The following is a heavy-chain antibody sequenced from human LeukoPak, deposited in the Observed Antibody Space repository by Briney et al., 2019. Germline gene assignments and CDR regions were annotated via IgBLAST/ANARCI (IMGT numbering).Heavy chain of an antibody. CDR1: GGTFNNSA. V-gene: IGHV1-69*05. CDR2: IMPLFGTA. CDR3: ARDPHSSGWYYYYYMDV. J-gene: IGHJ6*03. Sequence: ASVKVSCKTSGGTFNNSAISWVRQAPGQGLEWLGGIMPLFGTAGYAQKFQGRVTITKDESTRTVYLELTSLTSDDTAVYYCARDPHSSGWYYYYYMDVWGKGTTVTVSS. D-gene: IGHD6-19*01.